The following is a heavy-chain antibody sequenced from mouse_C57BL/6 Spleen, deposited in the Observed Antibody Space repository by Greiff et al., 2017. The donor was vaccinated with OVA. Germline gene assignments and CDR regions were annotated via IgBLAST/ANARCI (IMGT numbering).Heavy chain of an antibody. J-gene: IGHJ3*01. CDR1: GYTFTDHT. Sequence: QVQLQQSDAELVKPGASVKISCKVSGYTFTDHTIHWMKQRPEQGLEWIGYIYPRAGSTKYNEKFKGKATLTADKSSSTAYMQLNSLTSEDAAVYFCATYGKGAWFAYWGQGTLVTVSA. CDR2: IYPRAGST. V-gene: IGHV1-78*01. D-gene: IGHD1-1*02. CDR3: ATYGKGAWFAY.